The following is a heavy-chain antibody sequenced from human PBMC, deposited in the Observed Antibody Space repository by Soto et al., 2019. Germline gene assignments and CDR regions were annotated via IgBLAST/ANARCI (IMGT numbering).Heavy chain of an antibody. Sequence: QVQLLESGGGVVQPGRSLRLSCAASGFTFSTYAMHWVRQAPGKGPEWVAVISYDGRNKFYADSVKGRFTASRDNSKNTVYLQMNSLRAEDTAVYYCARLNITFASWGQGTVVSVS. CDR3: ARLNITFAS. V-gene: IGHV3-30*04. J-gene: IGHJ3*02. CDR1: GFTFSTYA. CDR2: ISYDGRNK.